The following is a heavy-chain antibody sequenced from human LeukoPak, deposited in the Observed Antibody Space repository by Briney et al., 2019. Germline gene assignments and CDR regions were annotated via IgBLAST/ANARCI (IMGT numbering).Heavy chain of an antibody. V-gene: IGHV3-23*01. D-gene: IGHD3-22*01. CDR1: GFTFRSYG. CDR2: VSGSGGST. CDR3: AKGGGWTWYYYDSSGLALFDY. Sequence: GGSLRLSCAASGFTFRSYGMNWVRQAPGKGLEWVSGVSGSGGSTYYADSVKGRFTISRDNSKNTLYLQMNSLRAEDTAVYYCAKGGGWTWYYYDSSGLALFDYWGQGTLVTVSS. J-gene: IGHJ4*02.